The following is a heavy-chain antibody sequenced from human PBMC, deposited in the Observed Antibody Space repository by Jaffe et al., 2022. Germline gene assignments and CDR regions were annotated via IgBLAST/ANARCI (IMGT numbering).Heavy chain of an antibody. D-gene: IGHD4-17*01. CDR1: GYTFTSYG. J-gene: IGHJ5*02. CDR2: ISAYNGNT. V-gene: IGHV1-18*01. Sequence: QVQLVQSGAEVKKPGASVKVSCKASGYTFTSYGISWVRQAPGQGLEWMGWISAYNGNTNYAQKLQGRVTMTTDTSTSTAYMELRSLRSDDTAVYYCARDPTFYGDYAHNWFDPWGQGTLVTVSS. CDR3: ARDPTFYGDYAHNWFDP.